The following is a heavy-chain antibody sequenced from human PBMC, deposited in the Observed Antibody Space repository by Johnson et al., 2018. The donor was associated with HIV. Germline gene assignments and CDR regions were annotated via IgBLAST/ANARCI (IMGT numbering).Heavy chain of an antibody. CDR1: GFTFSGYG. CDR2: ISYDGSNK. V-gene: IGHV3-30*18. Sequence: VQLVESGGGVVQPGRSLRLSCAASGFTFSGYGMHWVRQAPGKGLEWVAVISYDGSNKYYAESVKGRFTISRDNSKNAMYLQMNSLRTEDTAVYYCANLGDYSGNNGFDIWGQGTMVTVSS. J-gene: IGHJ3*02. CDR3: ANLGDYSGNNGFDI. D-gene: IGHD4-23*01.